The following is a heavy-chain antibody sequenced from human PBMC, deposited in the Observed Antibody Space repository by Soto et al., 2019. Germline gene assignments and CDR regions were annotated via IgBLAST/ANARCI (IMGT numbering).Heavy chain of an antibody. D-gene: IGHD2-21*01. CDR3: AKDSTYSYTTLPRAYFDS. V-gene: IGHV3-30*18. Sequence: GGSLRLSCAASGFPFYNYGMNWVRQAPGKGLEWVALISFDGTTKLYADSVKGRFTISRDNSKNTLFLEMNGLRVEDTAVYSCAKDSTYSYTTLPRAYFDSWGQGTPVTVSS. J-gene: IGHJ4*02. CDR2: ISFDGTTK. CDR1: GFPFYNYG.